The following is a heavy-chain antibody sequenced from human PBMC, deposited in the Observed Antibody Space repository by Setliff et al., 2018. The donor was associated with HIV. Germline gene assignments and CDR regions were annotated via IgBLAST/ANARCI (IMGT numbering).Heavy chain of an antibody. Sequence: SETLSLTCTVSADSISSYYWSWIRQPPGKGLEWIGGISHSGSSNYSPSLESRLTISVDTSKNQVSLKLNSVTAADSAVYYCVRGANFYTPRKRIFDHWGQGVLVTVSS. CDR1: ADSISSYY. V-gene: IGHV4-34*01. CDR2: ISHSGSS. D-gene: IGHD3-3*01. CDR3: VRGANFYTPRKRIFDH. J-gene: IGHJ4*02.